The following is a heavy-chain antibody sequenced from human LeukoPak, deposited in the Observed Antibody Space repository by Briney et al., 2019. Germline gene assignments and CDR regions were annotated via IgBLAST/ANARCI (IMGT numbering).Heavy chain of an antibody. CDR2: IIPIFGTA. CDR3: ARGITDCSGGSCYSRPDAFDI. D-gene: IGHD2-15*01. CDR1: GGTFSSYA. Sequence: ASVKVSCKASGGTFSSYAISWVRQAPGQGLEWMGGIIPIFGTANYAQKFQGRVTITADESTSTAYMELSSLRSEDTAVYYCARGITDCSGGSCYSRPDAFDIWGQGTMVTVSS. V-gene: IGHV1-69*13. J-gene: IGHJ3*02.